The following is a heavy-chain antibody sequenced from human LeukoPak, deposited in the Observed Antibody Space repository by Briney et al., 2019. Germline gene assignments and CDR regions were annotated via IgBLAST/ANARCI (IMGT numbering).Heavy chain of an antibody. J-gene: IGHJ6*02. Sequence: KAGRSLRLSCAASGFIFGDHGMHWVRQAPGKGLEWVSYISWGGGRVGYAGSVKGRFTISRDNSKNSLFLQMNSLTADDTAVYYCAKAGSMVRGVTTYYYGMDVWGQGTAVTVSS. D-gene: IGHD3-10*01. CDR1: GFIFGDHG. CDR2: ISWGGGRV. CDR3: AKAGSMVRGVTTYYYGMDV. V-gene: IGHV3-9*01.